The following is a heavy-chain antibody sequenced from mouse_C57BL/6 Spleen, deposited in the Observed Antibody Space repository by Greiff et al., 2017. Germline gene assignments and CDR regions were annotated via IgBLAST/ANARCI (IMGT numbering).Heavy chain of an antibody. CDR3: ARSFTTVVEGDY. J-gene: IGHJ2*01. V-gene: IGHV1-82*01. Sequence: QVQLQQSGPELVKPGASVKISCKASGYAFSSSWMNWVKQRPGKGLEWIGRIYPGDGDTNYNGKFKGKATLTADKSSSSAYMQLSSLTSEDSAVYFCARSFTTVVEGDYWGQGTTLTVSS. CDR2: IYPGDGDT. CDR1: GYAFSSSW. D-gene: IGHD1-1*01.